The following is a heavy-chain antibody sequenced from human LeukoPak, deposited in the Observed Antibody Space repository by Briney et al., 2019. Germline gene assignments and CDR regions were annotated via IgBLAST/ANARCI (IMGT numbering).Heavy chain of an antibody. CDR3: ARDQDGFEY. J-gene: IGHJ4*02. CDR2: INHSGST. Sequence: PSETLSLTCAVYGGSFSGYYWSWIRQPPGKGLEWIGEINHSGSTNYNPSLKSRVTISVDTSKNQFSLKLSSVTAADTAVYYCARDQDGFEYWGQGTLITVPS. V-gene: IGHV4-34*01. CDR1: GGSFSGYY.